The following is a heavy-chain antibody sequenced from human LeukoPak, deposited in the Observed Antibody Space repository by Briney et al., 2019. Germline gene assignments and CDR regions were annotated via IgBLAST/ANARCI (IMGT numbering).Heavy chain of an antibody. Sequence: GGSLRLSCAASGFTFSNYEMNWVRQAPGKGLEWVSYISGSGSTIYYADSVKGRFTISRDNAKNSLYLQMNSLRAEDTAVYYCARDVRSGWYDPFDYWGQGTLVTVSS. V-gene: IGHV3-48*03. CDR3: ARDVRSGWYDPFDY. CDR1: GFTFSNYE. CDR2: ISGSGSTI. D-gene: IGHD6-19*01. J-gene: IGHJ4*02.